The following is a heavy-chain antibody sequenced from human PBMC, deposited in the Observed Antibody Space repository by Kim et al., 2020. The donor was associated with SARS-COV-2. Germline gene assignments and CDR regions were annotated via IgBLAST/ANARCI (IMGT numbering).Heavy chain of an antibody. V-gene: IGHV1-2*04. CDR1: GYTFTGYY. CDR3: ARESIAAAGYYYYGMDV. CDR2: INPNSGGT. J-gene: IGHJ6*02. Sequence: ASVKVSCKASGYTFTGYYMHWVRQAPGQGLEWMGWINPNSGGTNYAQKFQGWVTMTRDTSISTDYMELSRLRSDDTAVYYCARESIAAAGYYYYGMDVWGQGTTVTVSS. D-gene: IGHD6-13*01.